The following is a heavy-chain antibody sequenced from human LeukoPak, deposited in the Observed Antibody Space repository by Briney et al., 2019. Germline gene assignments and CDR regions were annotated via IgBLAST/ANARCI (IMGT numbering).Heavy chain of an antibody. D-gene: IGHD6-19*01. Sequence: ASVKVSCKVSGYTLTELSVHWVRQAPGKGLEWMGNFDPKDGDTIYAQRFQGRVTMTEDTSTHTAYMELRSLRSDDTAVYYCARDDSVAGTVWFDPWGQGTLVTVSS. CDR3: ARDDSVAGTVWFDP. CDR2: FDPKDGDT. J-gene: IGHJ5*02. V-gene: IGHV1-24*01. CDR1: GYTLTELS.